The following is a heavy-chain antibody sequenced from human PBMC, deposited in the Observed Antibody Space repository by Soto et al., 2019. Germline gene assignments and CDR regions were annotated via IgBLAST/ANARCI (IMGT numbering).Heavy chain of an antibody. J-gene: IGHJ5*02. CDR3: ARDGRPPYYDFWSGYSNDTWFDP. Sequence: GASVKVSCKASGYTFTSYGISWARQAPGQGLEWMGWISAYNGNTNYAQKLQGRVTMTTDTSTSTAYMELRSLRSDDTAVYYCARDGRPPYYDFWSGYSNDTWFDPWGQGTLVTVSS. CDR2: ISAYNGNT. V-gene: IGHV1-18*01. CDR1: GYTFTSYG. D-gene: IGHD3-3*01.